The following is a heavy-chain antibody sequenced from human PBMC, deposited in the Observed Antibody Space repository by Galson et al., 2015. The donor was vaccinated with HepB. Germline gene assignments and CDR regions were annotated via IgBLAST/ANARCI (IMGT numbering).Heavy chain of an antibody. Sequence: SLRLSCAASGFTFKTYAMHWVRQAQGKGLEWLSGISGSGGDTYYSDSVKGRFTISRDNSKSTLYLHMNILRADDTAVYYCAKDPRYSDILTSSYYFDCWGQGNLVTVSS. D-gene: IGHD3-9*01. CDR3: AKDPRYSDILTSSYYFDC. CDR1: GFTFKTYA. V-gene: IGHV3-23*01. J-gene: IGHJ4*02. CDR2: ISGSGGDT.